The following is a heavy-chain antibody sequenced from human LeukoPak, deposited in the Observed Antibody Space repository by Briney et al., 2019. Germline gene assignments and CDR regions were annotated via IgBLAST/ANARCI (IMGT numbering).Heavy chain of an antibody. CDR2: INHSGST. D-gene: IGHD6-19*01. CDR3: ARAERESIAVAGTVDY. Sequence: PSETLSLTCAVYGGSFSGYYWSWIRQPPGKGLEWIGEINHSGSTNYNPSLKSRVTISVDTPKNQFSLKLSSVTAADTAVYYCARAERESIAVAGTVDYWGQGTLVTVSS. V-gene: IGHV4-34*01. J-gene: IGHJ4*02. CDR1: GGSFSGYY.